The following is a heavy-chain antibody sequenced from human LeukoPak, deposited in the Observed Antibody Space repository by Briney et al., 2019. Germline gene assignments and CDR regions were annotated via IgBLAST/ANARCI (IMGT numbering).Heavy chain of an antibody. J-gene: IGHJ4*02. V-gene: IGHV1-3*01. CDR1: GYTFTSNA. CDR3: ASTIAVAGKYSFDY. CDR2: INAGNGNT. D-gene: IGHD6-19*01. Sequence: ASVKVSCKASGYTFTSNAFHWVRQAPGHRLEWFGWINAGNGNTKYSQKFQGRATITRDTSASTAYMELSSLRSEDTAVYYCASTIAVAGKYSFDYWGQGTLVTVSS.